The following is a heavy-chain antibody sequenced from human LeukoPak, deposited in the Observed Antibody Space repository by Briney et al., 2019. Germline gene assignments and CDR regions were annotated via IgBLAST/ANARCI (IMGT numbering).Heavy chain of an antibody. CDR2: IDPKDGET. V-gene: IGHV1-24*01. CDR1: GYALNQLS. D-gene: IGHD3-3*02. J-gene: IGHJ4*02. Sequence: ASVKVSCQVSGYALNQLSMHWVRQAPGKGFEWMGGIDPKDGETIYAQRFQGRVTMTDDTSTDTTYMELSGLTSEDTALYYCAGDILVSGGSYYHGYWGQGSLVTVSS. CDR3: AGDILVSGGSYYHGY.